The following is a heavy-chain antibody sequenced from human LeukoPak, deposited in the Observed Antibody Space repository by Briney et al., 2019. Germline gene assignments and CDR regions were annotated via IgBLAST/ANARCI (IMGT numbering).Heavy chain of an antibody. J-gene: IGHJ4*02. CDR3: TRGNVAAATAILYFDY. CDR1: GFTFDDDG. D-gene: IGHD6-13*01. Sequence: GGSLRLSCAASGFTFDDDGVSWVRQAPGRGLEWVSGINWNGDSTGYADSVKGRFTISRDNAKNSLYLQMNSLRAEDTALYHCTRGNVAAATAILYFDYWGQGTLVTVSS. V-gene: IGHV3-20*01. CDR2: INWNGDST.